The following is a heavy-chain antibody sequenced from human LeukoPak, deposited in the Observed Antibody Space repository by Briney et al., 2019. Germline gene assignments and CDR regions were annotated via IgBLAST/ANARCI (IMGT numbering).Heavy chain of an antibody. D-gene: IGHD3-22*01. CDR3: AREGGTMIVVVIYYFDY. CDR1: GLTFSSYA. Sequence: SGGSLRLSCAASGLTFSSYAMHWVRQAPGKGLEWVAVISYDGSNKYYADSVKGRFTISRDNSKNTLYLQMNSLRAEDTAVYYCAREGGTMIVVVIYYFDYWGQGTLVTVSS. V-gene: IGHV3-30*01. CDR2: ISYDGSNK. J-gene: IGHJ4*02.